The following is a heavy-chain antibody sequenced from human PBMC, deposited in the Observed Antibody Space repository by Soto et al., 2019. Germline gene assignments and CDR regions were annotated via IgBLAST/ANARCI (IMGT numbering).Heavy chain of an antibody. CDR3: AREQYCTNGVCYFRDSDLGEDY. D-gene: IGHD2-8*01. CDR2: IYSGGST. CDR1: GFTVSSNY. Sequence: PGGSLRLSCAASGFTVSSNYMSWVRQAPGKGLEWVSVIYSGGSTYYADSVKGRFTISRDNSKNTLYLQMNSLRAEDTAVYYCAREQYCTNGVCYFRDSDLGEDYWGQGTLVTVSS. V-gene: IGHV3-66*01. J-gene: IGHJ4*02.